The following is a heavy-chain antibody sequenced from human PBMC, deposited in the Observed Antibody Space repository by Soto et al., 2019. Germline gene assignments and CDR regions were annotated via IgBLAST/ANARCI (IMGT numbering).Heavy chain of an antibody. D-gene: IGHD5-18*01. Sequence: QVQLVESGGGVVQPGRSLRLSCAASGFTFSNYGMHWVLQAPGQGLEWVAVISYDGSTKYYADSVKGRFTISRDNSKKTLYLQMNSLRAEDTAVYYCAKEDRDTAMATGGYYFDYWGQGTLVTVSS. J-gene: IGHJ4*02. V-gene: IGHV3-30*18. CDR3: AKEDRDTAMATGGYYFDY. CDR1: GFTFSNYG. CDR2: ISYDGSTK.